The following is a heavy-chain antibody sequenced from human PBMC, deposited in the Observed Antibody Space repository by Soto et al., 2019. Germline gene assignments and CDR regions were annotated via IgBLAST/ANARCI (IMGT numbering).Heavy chain of an antibody. CDR3: ARDPSGNSNGWYFDL. CDR2: IYYSGST. Sequence: QVQLQESGPGLVKPLQTLSLTCTVSGGSISSGGYYWSCIRQHPGKGLEWIGYIYYSGSTYYNPSLKSRVNISVETSKNQFSLKLNSVTAADTAVYDCARDPSGNSNGWYFDLWGRGTLVTVSS. J-gene: IGHJ2*01. D-gene: IGHD2-21*02. CDR1: GGSISSGGYY. V-gene: IGHV4-31*03.